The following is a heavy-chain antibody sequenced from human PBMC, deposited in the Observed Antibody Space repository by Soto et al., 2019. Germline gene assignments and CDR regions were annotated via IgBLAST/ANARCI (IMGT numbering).Heavy chain of an antibody. V-gene: IGHV4-59*01. CDR2: IYNSGSI. D-gene: IGHD1-7*01. Sequence: QVQLQESGPGLVKPAETLSLTCTVSGGSISSYFWSWIRQPPGKGLEWIGSIYNSGSINYNASLKSRVTISVDTSKNQFSLRLTSVTAADTAVYYCARGRWQLLTLPFDPWGQGTLVTVSS. CDR3: ARGRWQLLTLPFDP. J-gene: IGHJ5*02. CDR1: GGSISSYF.